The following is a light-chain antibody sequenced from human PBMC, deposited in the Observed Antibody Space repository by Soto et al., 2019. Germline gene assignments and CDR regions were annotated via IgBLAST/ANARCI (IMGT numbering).Light chain of an antibody. V-gene: IGKV3-15*01. CDR2: GAS. J-gene: IGKJ4*01. CDR1: QSVSSN. Sequence: EIVMTQSPATLSVSPGERATLSCRASQSVSSNLAWYQQKPGQAPRLLIYGASTRATGIPARFSGSGSGTEFTLTISSLRSEDFTVYYCQQYNNWPLTFGGGTKVEI. CDR3: QQYNNWPLT.